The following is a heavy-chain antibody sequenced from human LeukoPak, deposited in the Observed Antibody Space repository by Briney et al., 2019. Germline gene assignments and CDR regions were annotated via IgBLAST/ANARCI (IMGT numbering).Heavy chain of an antibody. CDR2: IYTSGST. D-gene: IGHD2-15*01. CDR3: ARGGPVVGCHQRLYNWFDP. J-gene: IGHJ5*02. Sequence: SETLSLTCTVSGGSISSYYWSWIRQPAGKGLEWIGRIYTSGSTNYNPSLKSRVTMSVDTSKNQFSLKLSSVTAADTAVYYCARGGPVVGCHQRLYNWFDPWGQGTLVTVSS. CDR1: GGSISSYY. V-gene: IGHV4-4*07.